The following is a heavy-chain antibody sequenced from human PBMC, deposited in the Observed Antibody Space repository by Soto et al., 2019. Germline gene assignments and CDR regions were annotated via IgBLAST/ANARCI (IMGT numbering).Heavy chain of an antibody. J-gene: IGHJ6*02. CDR1: GFTFSSYA. CDR3: ANGRGGYCSSTSCARTLGYYGMDV. V-gene: IGHV3-30-3*01. D-gene: IGHD2-2*01. CDR2: ISYDGSNK. Sequence: GGSLRLSCAASGFTFSSYAMHWVRQAPGKGLEWVAVISYDGSNKYYADSVKGRFTISRDNSKNTLYLQMNSLRAEDTAVYYCANGRGGYCSSTSCARTLGYYGMDVWGQGTTVTVSS.